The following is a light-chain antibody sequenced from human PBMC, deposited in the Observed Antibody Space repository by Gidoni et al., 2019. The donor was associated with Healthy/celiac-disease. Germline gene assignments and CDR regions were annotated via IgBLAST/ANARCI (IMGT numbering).Light chain of an antibody. CDR1: QSLLHSNGYNY. Sequence: DIVMTQSPLSLPVTPGEQASISCRSSQSLLHSNGYNYLDWYLQKPGQSPQLLIYLGSNRASGVPDRFSVSGSGTDFTLKISRVEAEDVGVYYCMQALQTPLTFGGGTKVEIK. CDR2: LGS. J-gene: IGKJ4*01. V-gene: IGKV2-28*01. CDR3: MQALQTPLT.